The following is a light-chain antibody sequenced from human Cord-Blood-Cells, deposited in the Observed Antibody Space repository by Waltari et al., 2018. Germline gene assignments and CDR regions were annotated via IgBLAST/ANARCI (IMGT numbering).Light chain of an antibody. CDR2: WAS. V-gene: IGKV4-1*01. Sequence: IVMTQSPDSLAVSLGERATINCKSSQSVLYNSNNKNYLAWYQQKPGHPPKLLIYWASTRESGVPDRFSGSGSGTDFTLTISSLQAEDVAVYYCQQYYSTPLPFGGGTKVEIK. CDR1: QSVLYNSNNKNY. CDR3: QQYYSTPLP. J-gene: IGKJ4*01.